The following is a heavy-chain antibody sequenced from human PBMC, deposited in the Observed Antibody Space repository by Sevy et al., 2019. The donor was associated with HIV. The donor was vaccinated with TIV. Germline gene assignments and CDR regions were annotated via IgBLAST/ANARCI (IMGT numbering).Heavy chain of an antibody. Sequence: GGSLRLSCAASGFTFSSYAMHWVRQAPGKGLEYVSAISSNGGSTYYANSVKGRFTISRDNSKNTLYLQMGSLRAEDMAAYYCARDRTTSHRWCHAFDLWGQGTMVTVSS. CDR2: ISSNGGST. V-gene: IGHV3-64*01. J-gene: IGHJ3*01. CDR3: ARDRTTSHRWCHAFDL. D-gene: IGHD4-17*01. CDR1: GFTFSSYA.